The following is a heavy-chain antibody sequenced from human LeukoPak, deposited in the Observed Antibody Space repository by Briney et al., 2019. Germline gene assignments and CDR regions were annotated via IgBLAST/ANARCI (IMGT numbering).Heavy chain of an antibody. J-gene: IGHJ6*04. CDR1: GYTFTSYY. CDR2: INPSGGST. Sequence: ASVKVSCKASGYTFTSYYMHWVRQPPAQGLEWMGIINPSGGSTSYAQKFQGRVTMTRDTSTSTVYMELSSLRSEDTAVYYCARDRQEYQLLSDYYGMDVWGKGTTVTVSS. V-gene: IGHV1-46*01. CDR3: ARDRQEYQLLSDYYGMDV. D-gene: IGHD2-2*01.